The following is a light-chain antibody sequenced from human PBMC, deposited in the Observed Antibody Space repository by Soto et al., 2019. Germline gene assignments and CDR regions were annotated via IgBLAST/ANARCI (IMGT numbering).Light chain of an antibody. V-gene: IGKV3-15*01. Sequence: EVVMTQSPATLSVSPGERATLSCRASQTISTNLAWYQQKPGQAPRLRIYGASTRAAGIPARFSGSGSGTEFTLIISSLQSEDFAVYYCQDYSDWPTWTFGQGTKVDI. CDR1: QTISTN. CDR3: QDYSDWPTWT. CDR2: GAS. J-gene: IGKJ1*01.